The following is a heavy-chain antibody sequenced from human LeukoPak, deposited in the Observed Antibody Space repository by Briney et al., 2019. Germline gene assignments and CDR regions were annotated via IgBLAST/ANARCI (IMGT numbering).Heavy chain of an antibody. V-gene: IGHV3-74*01. D-gene: IGHD3-22*01. CDR2: INSDGSST. CDR3: ASSSGGFNWFAP. J-gene: IGHJ5*02. Sequence: GGSLRLSCAASGFTFSRYWMHWVRQAPGKGLVWVSRINSDGSSTNYADSVKGRFTISRDNAKNTLYLQMNSLRVEDTAVYYCASSSGGFNWFAPWGQGTLVTVPS. CDR1: GFTFSRYW.